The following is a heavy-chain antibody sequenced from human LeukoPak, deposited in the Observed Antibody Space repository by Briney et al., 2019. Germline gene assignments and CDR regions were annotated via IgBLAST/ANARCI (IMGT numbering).Heavy chain of an antibody. V-gene: IGHV4-59*01. D-gene: IGHD6-13*01. CDR1: GGSFSGYY. CDR3: ARGRDTLAAARDY. J-gene: IGHJ4*02. Sequence: PSETLSLTCAVYGGSFSGYYWSWIRQPPGKGLEWIGYIYYSGSTNYNPSLKSRVTISVDTSKNQFSLKLSSVTAADTAVYYCARGRDTLAAARDYWGQGTLVTVSS. CDR2: IYYSGST.